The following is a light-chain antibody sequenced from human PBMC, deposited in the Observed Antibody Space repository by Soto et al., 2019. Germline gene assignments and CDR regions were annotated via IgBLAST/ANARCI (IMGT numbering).Light chain of an antibody. CDR3: MQSLQNPT. J-gene: IGKJ3*01. Sequence: DIVMTQSPLSLPVTPGEPASISCRSSQSLLHSNGYNYLDWYLQKPGQSPQLLISLGSTRASGVPDRFSGSGSGTDLTLKISRVEADDVGVYYCMQSLQNPTFGPGTKVEIK. CDR2: LGS. V-gene: IGKV2-28*01. CDR1: QSLLHSNGYNY.